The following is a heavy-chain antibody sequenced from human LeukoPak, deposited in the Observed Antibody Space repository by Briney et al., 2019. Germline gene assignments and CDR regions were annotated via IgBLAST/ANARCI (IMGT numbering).Heavy chain of an antibody. CDR2: IKEDGSEK. V-gene: IGHV3-7*01. D-gene: IGHD4-23*01. J-gene: IGHJ4*02. Sequence: GGSLRLSCAASGFTFSTFWMSWVRQAPGKGLEWVANIKEDGSEKNYVDSVKGRFTISKDDGKNSQHLQMNSLRVEDTAVYYCVRGGWELDYWGQGTLVTVSS. CDR3: VRGGWELDY. CDR1: GFTFSTFW.